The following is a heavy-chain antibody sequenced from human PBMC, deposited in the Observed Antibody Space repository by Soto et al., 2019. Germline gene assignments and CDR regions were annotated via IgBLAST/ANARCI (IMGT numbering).Heavy chain of an antibody. CDR1: GFTFSNAW. CDR3: AKDKQPKGWANAFDI. D-gene: IGHD6-13*01. Sequence: GGSLRLSCAASGFTFSNAWMSWVRQAPGKGLEWVSAISGSGGSTYYADSVKGRFTISRDNSKNTLYLQMNSLRAEDTAVYYCAKDKQPKGWANAFDIWGQGTMVTVSS. CDR2: ISGSGGST. J-gene: IGHJ3*02. V-gene: IGHV3-23*01.